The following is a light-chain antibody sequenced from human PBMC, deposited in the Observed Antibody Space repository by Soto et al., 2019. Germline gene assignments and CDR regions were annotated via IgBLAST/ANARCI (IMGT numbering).Light chain of an antibody. CDR1: NSNIGEGHN. CDR2: DNS. J-gene: IGLJ1*01. Sequence: QSVLTQPPSVSGAPGQRVTISCTGSNSNIGEGHNVHWYQQLPGTASKLIISDNSNRPSGVPDRFSGSKSGTSASLAITGLQAEDEADYFCQSYASILNGLYVFGTGTKVTVL. V-gene: IGLV1-40*01. CDR3: QSYASILNGLYV.